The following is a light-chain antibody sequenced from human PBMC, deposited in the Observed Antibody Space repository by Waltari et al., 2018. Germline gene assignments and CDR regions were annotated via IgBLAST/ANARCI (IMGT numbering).Light chain of an antibody. J-gene: IGKJ1*01. CDR3: QQYGSSPTWT. CDR2: GAS. CDR1: QSVSSSY. Sequence: ENVLTQSPGTLSLSPGERATLSCRASQSVSSSYLAWYQQKPGQAPRLLLYGASSRATGIPDRFSGSGSGTDFTLTISRLEPEDFAVYYCQQYGSSPTWTFGQGTKVEIK. V-gene: IGKV3-20*01.